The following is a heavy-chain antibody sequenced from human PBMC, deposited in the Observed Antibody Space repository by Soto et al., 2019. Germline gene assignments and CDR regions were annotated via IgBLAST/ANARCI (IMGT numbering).Heavy chain of an antibody. CDR2: IYYSGST. CDR3: ARVLLWFGEKDWFDP. J-gene: IGHJ5*02. V-gene: IGHV4-61*01. Sequence: QVQLQESGPGLVKPSETLSLTCTVSGGSVSSGSYYWSWIRQPPGKGLEWIGYIYYSGSTNYHPSLKSRVTISVDTSKNQFTLKLSSVTAADTAVYYCARVLLWFGEKDWFDPWGQGTLVTVSS. CDR1: GGSVSSGSYY. D-gene: IGHD3-10*01.